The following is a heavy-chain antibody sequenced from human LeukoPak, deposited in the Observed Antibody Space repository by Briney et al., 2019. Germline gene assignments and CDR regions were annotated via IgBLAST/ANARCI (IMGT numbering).Heavy chain of an antibody. CDR1: GGSISSYY. V-gene: IGHV4-59*01. D-gene: IGHD2-8*01. J-gene: IGHJ4*02. Sequence: SETLSLTCTVSGGSISSYYWSWIRQPPGKGLEWIGYIYYSGSTNYNPSLKSRLTISVDTSKNQFSLRLSSVTAADTAVYYCARENGGRVDYWGQGTLVTVSS. CDR3: ARENGGRVDY. CDR2: IYYSGST.